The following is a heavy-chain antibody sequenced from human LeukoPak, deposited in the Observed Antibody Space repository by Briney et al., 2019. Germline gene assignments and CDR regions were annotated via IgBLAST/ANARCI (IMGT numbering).Heavy chain of an antibody. V-gene: IGHV4-59*01. D-gene: IGHD6-19*01. CDR3: ARGRYSSGWYYFDY. CDR1: GGSISSYY. CDR2: IYYSGST. J-gene: IGHJ4*02. Sequence: SETLSLTCTVSGGSISSYYWSWIRQPPGKGLEWFGYIYYSGSTNYNPSLKSRVTISVDTSKNQFSLKLSSVTAADAAVYYCARGRYSSGWYYFDYWGQGTLVTVSS.